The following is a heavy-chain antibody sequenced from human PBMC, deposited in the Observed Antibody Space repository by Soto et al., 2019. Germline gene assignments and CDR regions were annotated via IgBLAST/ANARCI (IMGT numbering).Heavy chain of an antibody. Sequence: PGGSLRLSCAVSGFTFSSYGMHWVRQAPGKGLEWVAVIWYDGSNKYYADSVKGRFTISRDNSKNTLYLQMNSLRAEDTAVYYCARVGILEWLFPRGFYYYMDVWGKGTTVTVSS. D-gene: IGHD3-3*01. V-gene: IGHV3-33*01. CDR2: IWYDGSNK. CDR3: ARVGILEWLFPRGFYYYMDV. J-gene: IGHJ6*03. CDR1: GFTFSSYG.